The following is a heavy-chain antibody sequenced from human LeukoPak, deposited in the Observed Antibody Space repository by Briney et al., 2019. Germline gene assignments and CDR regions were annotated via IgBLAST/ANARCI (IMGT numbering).Heavy chain of an antibody. J-gene: IGHJ4*02. CDR3: ARASGGGAVFDY. V-gene: IGHV4-59*01. D-gene: IGHD4/OR15-4a*01. CDR1: GGSISSYY. Sequence: SETLSLTCTVSGGSISSYYWSWFRQPPGKGLEWIGYIYYSGSTNYNPSLKSRVTISVDTSKNQFSLKLSSVTAADTAVYYCARASGGGAVFDYWGQGTLVTVSS. CDR2: IYYSGST.